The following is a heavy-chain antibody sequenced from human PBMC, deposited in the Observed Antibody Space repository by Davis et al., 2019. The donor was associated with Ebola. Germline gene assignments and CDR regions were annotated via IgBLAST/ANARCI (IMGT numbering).Heavy chain of an antibody. CDR1: GFTFSSYG. D-gene: IGHD1-26*01. J-gene: IGHJ4*02. Sequence: GESLKISCAASGFTFSSYGMHWVRQAPGKGLEWVAVISYDGSNKYYADSVKGRFTISRHNSENTLYLQMNSLTIEDTAVYYCAKGVVGAPLSLEYWGQGILVTVSS. CDR3: AKGVVGAPLSLEY. CDR2: ISYDGSNK. V-gene: IGHV3-30*18.